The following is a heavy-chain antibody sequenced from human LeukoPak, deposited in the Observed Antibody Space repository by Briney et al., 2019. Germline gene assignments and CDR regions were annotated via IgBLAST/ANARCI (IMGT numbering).Heavy chain of an antibody. J-gene: IGHJ4*02. CDR1: GFTFSSYG. V-gene: IGHV3-33*08. CDR2: IWYDGSNK. Sequence: GGSLRLSCAASGFTFSSYGMQWVRPAPGKGLEWVAVIWYDGSNKYYADSVKGRFTISRDNSKNTLYLQMNSLRAEDTAVYYCARDRAAAGKFPLYYFDYWGQGTLVTVSS. D-gene: IGHD6-13*01. CDR3: ARDRAAAGKFPLYYFDY.